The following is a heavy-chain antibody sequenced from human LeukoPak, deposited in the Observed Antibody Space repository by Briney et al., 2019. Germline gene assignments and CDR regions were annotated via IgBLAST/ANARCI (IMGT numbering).Heavy chain of an antibody. CDR1: ELTVSDAW. CDR2: IKQDGSEK. V-gene: IGHV3-7*01. CDR3: GRLYRQQLPPGY. J-gene: IGHJ4*02. D-gene: IGHD6-13*01. Sequence: SGGSLRLSCAASELTVSDAWMSWVRQVPGKGLEWVANIKQDGSEKYYVDSVKGRFTISRDNAKSSLYLQMNSLRAEDTAVYYCGRLYRQQLPPGYWGQGTLVTVSS.